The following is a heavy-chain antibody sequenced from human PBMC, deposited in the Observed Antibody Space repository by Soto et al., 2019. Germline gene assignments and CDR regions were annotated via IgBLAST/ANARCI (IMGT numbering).Heavy chain of an antibody. J-gene: IGHJ5*02. CDR3: ARAPHCSSTSCYYWFDP. V-gene: IGHV1-8*01. Sequence: ASVKVSCKASGYTFTSYDINWVRQATGQGLEWMGWMNLNSGNTGYAQKFQGRVTMTRNTSISTAYMELSSLRSEDTAVYYCARAPHCSSTSCYYWFDPWGQGTLVTVSS. D-gene: IGHD2-2*01. CDR2: MNLNSGNT. CDR1: GYTFTSYD.